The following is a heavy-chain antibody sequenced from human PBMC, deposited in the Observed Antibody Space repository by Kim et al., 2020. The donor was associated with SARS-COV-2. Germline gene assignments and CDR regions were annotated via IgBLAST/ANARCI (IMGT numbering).Heavy chain of an antibody. CDR3: ARASPWGSLFYDVCDT. CDR2: IHFSGKT. J-gene: IGHJ3*02. Sequence: SETLSLTCTISDDSTSNHYWSWIRQPPGKGLECIGFIHFSGKTNYNPSLKSRLTMSLDTSKNQFSLNLNSVTAADTAVYYCARASPWGSLFYDVCDTGGQGTMHTV. CDR1: DDSTSNHY. V-gene: IGHV4-59*11. D-gene: IGHD3-16*01.